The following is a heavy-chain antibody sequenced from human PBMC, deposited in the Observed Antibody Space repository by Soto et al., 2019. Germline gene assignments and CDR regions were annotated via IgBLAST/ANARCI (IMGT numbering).Heavy chain of an antibody. V-gene: IGHV2-26*01. Sequence: QVTLKESGPVLVKPTEPLTLTCTVSGFSLSNARMGVSWIRQPPGKALEWLAHIFSNDEKSYTTSLKCRLTISKDTSKRPVVVTMPNMDPVDTATYYCARIRSVVLSAYRLWFLDWGQGTLVTVSS. CDR2: IFSNDEK. J-gene: IGHJ4*02. CDR3: ARIRSVVLSAYRLWFLD. D-gene: IGHD3-10*01. CDR1: GFSLSNARMG.